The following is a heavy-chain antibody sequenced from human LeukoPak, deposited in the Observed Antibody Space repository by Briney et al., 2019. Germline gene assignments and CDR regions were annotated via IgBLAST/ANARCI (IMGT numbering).Heavy chain of an antibody. D-gene: IGHD5-18*01. CDR3: ARSRSGYSYGGFDS. Sequence: GESPKISCKGPGYIFNGYWIAWVRQMPGKGLEWMGVIYPGGSDTKYSPSFRGQVTISADKSIRTAYLQWSSLKASDTAMYYCARSRSGYSYGGFDSWGQGTLVTVSS. CDR1: GYIFNGYW. CDR2: IYPGGSDT. V-gene: IGHV5-51*01. J-gene: IGHJ5*01.